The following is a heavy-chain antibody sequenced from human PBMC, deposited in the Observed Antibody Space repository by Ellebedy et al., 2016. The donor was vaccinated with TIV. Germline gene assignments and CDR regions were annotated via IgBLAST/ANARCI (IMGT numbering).Heavy chain of an antibody. CDR1: GGLFSSSNHY. CDR3: ARGGSSGLVVFPFDY. D-gene: IGHD3/OR15-3a*01. CDR2: IYYSGST. V-gene: IGHV4-39*01. Sequence: GSLRLSXTVSGGLFSSSNHYWGWIRQPPGKGLEWIGSIYYSGSTYYKPSLTSRVSISVDTSTNQFSLKLSSVTAADTAVYYCARGGSSGLVVFPFDYWGQGTLVTVSS. J-gene: IGHJ4*02.